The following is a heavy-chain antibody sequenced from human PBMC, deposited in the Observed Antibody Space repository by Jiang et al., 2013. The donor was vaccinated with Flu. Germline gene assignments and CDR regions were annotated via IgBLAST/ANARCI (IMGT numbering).Heavy chain of an antibody. J-gene: IGHJ3*02. CDR1: GDSISSGSSY. D-gene: IGHD4-17*01. CDR3: ARHNDYGAFEI. Sequence: EYGPGLVKPSQTLSLTCTVSGDSISSGSSYWSWIRQGAGTGLEWIGRIYASESTDYNPSLNSRVTISVDTSKNQLSLKLTTVTAADTAVYYCARHNDYGAFEIWGQGTMVTVSS. V-gene: IGHV4-61*02. CDR2: IYASEST.